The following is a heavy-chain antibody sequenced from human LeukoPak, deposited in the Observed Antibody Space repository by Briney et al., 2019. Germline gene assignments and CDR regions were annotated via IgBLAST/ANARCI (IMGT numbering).Heavy chain of an antibody. CDR2: MNPNSGNT. CDR1: GYTFTSYD. CDR3: ARGSQDGSSWRRYWFDP. Sequence: ASVKVSCKASGYTFTSYDINWVRQATGQGLEWMGWMNPNSGNTGYAQKFQGRVTMTRNTSIGTAYMELSSLRSEDTAVYYCARGSQDGSSWRRYWFDPWGQGTLVTVSS. D-gene: IGHD6-13*01. V-gene: IGHV1-8*01. J-gene: IGHJ5*02.